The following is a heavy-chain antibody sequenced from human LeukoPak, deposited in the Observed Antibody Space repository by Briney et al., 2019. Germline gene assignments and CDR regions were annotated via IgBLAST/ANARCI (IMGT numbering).Heavy chain of an antibody. CDR3: ANDMSAAAGILFDY. CDR1: GFTFDEYG. Sequence: GRSLRLSCAAAGFTFDEYGMGWVRHAAGEGLEWVSGISWDSGSIVYADCVEGRFTISRENGKNCPYLQMNRLRAEDTALYYCANDMSAAAGILFDYWGQGTLVTVSS. D-gene: IGHD6-13*01. CDR2: ISWDSGSI. V-gene: IGHV3-9*01. J-gene: IGHJ4*02.